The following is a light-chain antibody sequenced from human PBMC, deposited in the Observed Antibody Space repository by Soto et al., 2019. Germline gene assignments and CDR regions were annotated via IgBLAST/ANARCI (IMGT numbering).Light chain of an antibody. Sequence: MTQSPSTLPASVGDRVTITCRASQSISNWLAWYQQKPGQAPRLLIYGASTRATGIPARFSGSGSGTEFTLTISSLQSEDFAVYYCQQYNNWLSITFGQGTRLEIK. CDR3: QQYNNWLSIT. CDR2: GAS. V-gene: IGKV3-15*01. J-gene: IGKJ5*01. CDR1: QSISNW.